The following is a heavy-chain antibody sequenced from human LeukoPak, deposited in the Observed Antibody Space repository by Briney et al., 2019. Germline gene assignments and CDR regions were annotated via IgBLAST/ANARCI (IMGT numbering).Heavy chain of an antibody. CDR3: ARDFRGNAFDI. V-gene: IGHV3-21*01. CDR2: ISSSSSYI. CDR1: GFTFSSYS. D-gene: IGHD3-16*01. J-gene: IGHJ3*02. Sequence: GGSLRLSCAASGFTFSSYSMNWVRQAPGKGLEWVSSISSSSSYIYYADSVKGRFTISRDNAKNSLYLQMNSLRAEDTAVYYCARDFRGNAFDIWGQGTMVTXXS.